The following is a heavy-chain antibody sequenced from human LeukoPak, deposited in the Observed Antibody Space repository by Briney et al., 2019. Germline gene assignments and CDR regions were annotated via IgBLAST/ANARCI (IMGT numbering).Heavy chain of an antibody. CDR1: GFTVSSNY. Sequence: PGGSLRLSCAASGFTVSSNYMSWVRQAPGKGLEWVSVIYSGGSTYYADSVKGRFIISRDNSKNTLYLQMNSLRVDDTAVYYCARDPPAVAANTYGWGQGTLVTVSS. CDR2: IYSGGST. CDR3: ARDPPAVAANTYG. D-gene: IGHD6-6*01. V-gene: IGHV3-53*01. J-gene: IGHJ4*02.